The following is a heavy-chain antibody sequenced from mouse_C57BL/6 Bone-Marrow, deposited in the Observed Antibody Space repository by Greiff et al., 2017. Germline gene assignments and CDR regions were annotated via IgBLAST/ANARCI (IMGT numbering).Heavy chain of an antibody. D-gene: IGHD1-1*01. CDR2: IYPGDGDT. J-gene: IGHJ3*01. Sequence: QVQLQQSGPELVKPGASVKISCKASGYAFSSSWMNWVKQRPGKGLEWIGRIYPGDGDTNYNGKFKGKATLTADKSSRTSYMQLSSLTSEDSAVYFCARRGDGSSYDWFAYWGQGTLVTVSA. V-gene: IGHV1-82*01. CDR3: ARRGDGSSYDWFAY. CDR1: GYAFSSSW.